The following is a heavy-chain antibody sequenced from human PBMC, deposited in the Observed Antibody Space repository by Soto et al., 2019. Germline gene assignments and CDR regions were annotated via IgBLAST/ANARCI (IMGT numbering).Heavy chain of an antibody. J-gene: IGHJ6*02. Sequence: ASVKVSCKASGYTFTSYYMHWVRQAPGQGLEWMGIINPSGGSTSYAQKFQGRVTMTRDTSTSTVYMELSSLRSEDTAVYYCARPLHRLIAARNYYYYGMDVWGQGTTVTVSS. V-gene: IGHV1-46*03. CDR3: ARPLHRLIAARNYYYYGMDV. CDR2: INPSGGST. CDR1: GYTFTSYY. D-gene: IGHD6-6*01.